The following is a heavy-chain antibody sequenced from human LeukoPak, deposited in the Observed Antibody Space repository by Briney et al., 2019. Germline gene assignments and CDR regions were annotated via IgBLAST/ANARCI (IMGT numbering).Heavy chain of an antibody. CDR3: ARQLGSWNYVFHT. J-gene: IGHJ5*02. CDR1: GYSFTSYW. CDR2: IYPGDFDT. Sequence: GESLKISCKGSGYSFTSYWIGWVRQMPGKGLEWMGIIYPGDFDTRYSPSFQGQVTISADKSISTAYLQWSSLKASDTAMYYCARQLGSWNYVFHTWGQGTLVTVSS. V-gene: IGHV5-51*01. D-gene: IGHD1-7*01.